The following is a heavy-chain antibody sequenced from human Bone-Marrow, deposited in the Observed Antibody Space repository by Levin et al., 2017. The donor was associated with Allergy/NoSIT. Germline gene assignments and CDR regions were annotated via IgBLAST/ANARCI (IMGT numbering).Heavy chain of an antibody. V-gene: IGHV3-9*01. D-gene: IGHD3-22*01. Sequence: PGGSLRLSCAASGFTFNDHAMHWVRQVPGKGLEWVSGISWAGGSTGYADAVKGRFTISRDNAKNSLYLEMNSLRPEDTAFYYCARDGDYDKSGYGNYFDFWGQGTLVTVSS. CDR1: GFTFNDHA. CDR3: ARDGDYDKSGYGNYFDF. CDR2: ISWAGGST. J-gene: IGHJ4*02.